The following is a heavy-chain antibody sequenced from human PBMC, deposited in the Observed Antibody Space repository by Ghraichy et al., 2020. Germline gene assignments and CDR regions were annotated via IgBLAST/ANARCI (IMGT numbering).Heavy chain of an antibody. J-gene: IGHJ4*02. CDR2: IKQDGSEK. CDR3: AREAPELSFVLLDY. CDR1: GFTFSSYW. V-gene: IGHV3-7*03. D-gene: IGHD3-16*02. Sequence: GGSLRLSCAASGFTFSSYWMSWVRQAPGKGLEWVANIKQDGSEKYYVDSVKGRFTISRDNAKNSLYLQMNSLRAEDTAVYYCAREAPELSFVLLDYWGQGTLVTVSS.